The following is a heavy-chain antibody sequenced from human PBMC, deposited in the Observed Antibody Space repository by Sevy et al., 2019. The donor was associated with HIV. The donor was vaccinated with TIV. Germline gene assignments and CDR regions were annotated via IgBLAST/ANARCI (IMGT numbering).Heavy chain of an antibody. D-gene: IGHD4-17*01. J-gene: IGHJ3*02. Sequence: GGSLRLSCAASGFTFSSYSMNWVRQAPGKGLEWVSSISSSSSYIYYADSVKGRFTISRDNAKNSLYLQMNSLRAEDTAVYYCARDLPGDYDAFDICGQGTMVTVSS. CDR2: ISSSSSYI. CDR3: ARDLPGDYDAFDI. V-gene: IGHV3-21*01. CDR1: GFTFSSYS.